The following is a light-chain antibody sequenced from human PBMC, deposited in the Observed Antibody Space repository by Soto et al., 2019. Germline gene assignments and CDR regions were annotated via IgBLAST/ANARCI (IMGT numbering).Light chain of an antibody. J-gene: IGKJ1*01. CDR2: GVS. V-gene: IGKV3-20*01. Sequence: EIVLTQSPGTLSLSPGERATLSCRASQSVSSTLLAWYQQKPGQAPRLLIYGVSKRATGIPDRFSGSGSGTDFTLTISRLEPEDFAVYFCGQFVSAPPRTFGQGTKVEIK. CDR3: GQFVSAPPRT. CDR1: QSVSSTL.